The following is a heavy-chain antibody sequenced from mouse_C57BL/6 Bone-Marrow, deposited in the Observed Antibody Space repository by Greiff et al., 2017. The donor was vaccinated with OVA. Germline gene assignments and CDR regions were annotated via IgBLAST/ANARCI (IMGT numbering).Heavy chain of an antibody. CDR1: GYSFTSYG. CDR2: IYPRSGNT. CDR3: ARLGYDYDPWFAY. Sequence: VQLQQSGAELARPGASVKLSCKASGYSFTSYGISWVKQRTGQGLEWIGEIYPRSGNTYSNEKFKGKATLTADKSSSTAYMELRSLTSEDSAVYFWARLGYDYDPWFAYWGQGTLVTVSA. D-gene: IGHD2-4*01. V-gene: IGHV1-81*01. J-gene: IGHJ3*01.